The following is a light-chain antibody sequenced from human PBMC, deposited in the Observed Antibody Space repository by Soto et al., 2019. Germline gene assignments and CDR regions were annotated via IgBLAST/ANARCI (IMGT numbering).Light chain of an antibody. J-gene: IGLJ1*01. CDR2: EVT. CDR1: SGDVGGYDY. Sequence: ALTQPPSASGSPGQSVTISCTGTSGDVGGYDYVSWYQQHPGKAPKLMIYEVTKRPLGVPDRFSGSKSGNTASLTVSGLQAEDEADYYCSSYAGSDNPYVFGTGTKVTVL. CDR3: SSYAGSDNPYV. V-gene: IGLV2-8*01.